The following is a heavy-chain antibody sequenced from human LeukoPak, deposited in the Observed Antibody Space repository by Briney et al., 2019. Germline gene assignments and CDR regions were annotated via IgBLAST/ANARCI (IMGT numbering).Heavy chain of an antibody. Sequence: QTGGSLRLSCAASGFTFSSYGMHWVRQAPGKGLEWVAVISYDGSNKYYADSVKGRFTISRDNSKNTLYLQMNSLRAEDTAVYYCAKDRVRRGYSYGYDDYWGQGTLVTVSS. J-gene: IGHJ4*02. CDR1: GFTFSSYG. CDR2: ISYDGSNK. CDR3: AKDRVRRGYSYGYDDY. V-gene: IGHV3-30*18. D-gene: IGHD5-18*01.